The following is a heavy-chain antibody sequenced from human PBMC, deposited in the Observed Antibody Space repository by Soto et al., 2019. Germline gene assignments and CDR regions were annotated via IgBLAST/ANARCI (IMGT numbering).Heavy chain of an antibody. J-gene: IGHJ6*02. D-gene: IGHD6-6*01. V-gene: IGHV6-1*01. CDR2: TYYRSKWYN. Sequence: SQTLSLTCAISGDSVSSNSAAWNWIRQSPSRGLEWLGRTYYRSKWYNDYAVSVKSRITINPDTSKNQFSLQLNSVTPEDTAVYYCARGQLNSSAKRWDYYYYYGMDVWGQGTTVTVSS. CDR3: ARGQLNSSAKRWDYYYYYGMDV. CDR1: GDSVSSNSAA.